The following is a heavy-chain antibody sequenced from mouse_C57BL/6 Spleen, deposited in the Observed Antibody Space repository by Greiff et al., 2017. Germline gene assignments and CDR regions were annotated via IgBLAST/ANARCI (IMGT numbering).Heavy chain of an antibody. J-gene: IGHJ1*03. CDR3: ARCFSSPYGYFDV. Sequence: VQLQQSGAELARPGASVKLSCKASGYTFTSYGISWVKQRTGQGLEWIGEIYPRSGNTYYNEKFKGKATLTADKSSSTAYMELRSLTSEDSAVYFCARCFSSPYGYFDVWGTGTTVTVSS. CDR1: GYTFTSYG. CDR2: IYPRSGNT. D-gene: IGHD1-1*01. V-gene: IGHV1-81*01.